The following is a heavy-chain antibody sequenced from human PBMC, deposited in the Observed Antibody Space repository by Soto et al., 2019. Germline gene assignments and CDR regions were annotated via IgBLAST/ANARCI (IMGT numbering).Heavy chain of an antibody. Sequence: QVQLVQSGAEVKKPGASVKVSCKASGYTFTSYYMHWVRQAPGQGLEWMGIINPSGGSTSYSQKCQGRVTMTRETSTSTVYLELSSLTSEDTAVYYCATGSSSWSTMNWFDPWGQGTLVTVAS. CDR2: INPSGGST. V-gene: IGHV1-46*01. J-gene: IGHJ5*02. CDR1: GYTFTSYY. D-gene: IGHD6-13*01. CDR3: ATGSSSWSTMNWFDP.